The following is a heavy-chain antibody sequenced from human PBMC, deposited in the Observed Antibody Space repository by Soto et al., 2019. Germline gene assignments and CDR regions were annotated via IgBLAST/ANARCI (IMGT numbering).Heavy chain of an antibody. J-gene: IGHJ4*02. CDR3: AKSPPAVAGHLAY. V-gene: IGHV3-30*18. Sequence: PGGSLRLSCAASGFTFSSSGMHWVRQAPGKGLEWVAVTSFDGSSGYYADSVRGRFTISRDNSNNTLYLQMNSLRAEDTAVYYCAKSPPAVAGHLAYWGQGTLVTVSS. D-gene: IGHD6-19*01. CDR2: TSFDGSSG. CDR1: GFTFSSSG.